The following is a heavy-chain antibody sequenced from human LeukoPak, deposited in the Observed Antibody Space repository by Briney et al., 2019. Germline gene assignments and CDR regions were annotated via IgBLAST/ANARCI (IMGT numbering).Heavy chain of an antibody. J-gene: IGHJ4*02. CDR3: ARDFPRGRFGEFFFDY. CDR1: GGTFSSYA. CDR2: IIPIFGTA. D-gene: IGHD3-10*01. Sequence: GASVKVSCKASGGTFSSYAISWVRQAPGQGLEWMGGIIPIFGTANYAQKFQGRVTITADESTSTAYMELSSLRSEDTAVYYCARDFPRGRFGEFFFDYWGQGTLVTVSS. V-gene: IGHV1-69*13.